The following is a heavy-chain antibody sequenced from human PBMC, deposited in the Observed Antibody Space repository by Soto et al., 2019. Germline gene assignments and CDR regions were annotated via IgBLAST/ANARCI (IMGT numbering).Heavy chain of an antibody. J-gene: IGHJ4*02. V-gene: IGHV3-74*01. CDR3: TRDRAYSSEY. CDR1: GFTFSTSW. Sequence: GGSLRLSCAASGFTFSTSWMHWVRQAPGKGLVWVSRINSDGSNTNYADSVRGRFTISRDNAKNTVYLQMNSLRAEDTAVYYCTRDRAYSSEYWGQGTLVTVSS. D-gene: IGHD2-15*01. CDR2: INSDGSNT.